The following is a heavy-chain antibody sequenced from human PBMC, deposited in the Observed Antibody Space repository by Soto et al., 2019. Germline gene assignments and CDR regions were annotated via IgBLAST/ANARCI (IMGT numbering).Heavy chain of an antibody. CDR1: GFSLSNCG. J-gene: IGHJ5*02. CDR3: AKDLYSSGWYNYFDP. CDR2: ISYDGSQE. Sequence: QVQLVESGGGVVQPGRSLILSCAASGFSLSNCGMHWVHQAPGKGLEWVAMISYDGSQEHFIDSVKGRFTISRDNSKNTLYLQMNSLRPEDTAVYYCAKDLYSSGWYNYFDPWGQGTLVTVSS. D-gene: IGHD6-19*01. V-gene: IGHV3-30*18.